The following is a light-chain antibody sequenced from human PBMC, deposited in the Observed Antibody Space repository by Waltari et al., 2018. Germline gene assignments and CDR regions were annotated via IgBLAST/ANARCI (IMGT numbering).Light chain of an antibody. Sequence: ETVMTQSPATLSVSPGERVTLSCRASQDVTNRLAWFQQKPGQAPRLLMFDATTRATDFPGRFSGSGSGTEFTLTISSLQSEDFAVYYCQQYNNWSRTFGQGTKLEI. J-gene: IGKJ2*01. V-gene: IGKV3-15*01. CDR1: QDVTNR. CDR2: DAT. CDR3: QQYNNWSRT.